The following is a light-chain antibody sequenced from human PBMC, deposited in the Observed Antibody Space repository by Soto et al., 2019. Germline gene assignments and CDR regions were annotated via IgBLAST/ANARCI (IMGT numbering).Light chain of an antibody. CDR3: AAWDDSLSGPNYV. V-gene: IGLV1-47*01. J-gene: IGLJ1*01. CDR2: RNN. CDR1: SSSIGSNY. Sequence: QSALTQPPSASGTPGQRVTISCSGSSSSIGSNYVYWYQQLPGTAPKLLIYRNNQRPSGVPDRFSGSKSGTSASLAISGLRFEDEADYYCAAWDDSLSGPNYVFGTGTKVTVL.